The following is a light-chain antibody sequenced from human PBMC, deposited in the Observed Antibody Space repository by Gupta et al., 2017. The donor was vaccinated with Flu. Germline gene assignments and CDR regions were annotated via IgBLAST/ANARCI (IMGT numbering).Light chain of an antibody. V-gene: IGKV1-39*01. CDR2: AAS. Sequence: DIQMTQSPSSLSASVGDRVTITCRASQTISTYLNWYQQQPGKAPNLLIFAASNLQNGVPSRFSGSGSGTDFTLTISSLQPEDFATYYCLQSYSSPRTFGGGTKVEIK. J-gene: IGKJ4*01. CDR1: QTISTY. CDR3: LQSYSSPRT.